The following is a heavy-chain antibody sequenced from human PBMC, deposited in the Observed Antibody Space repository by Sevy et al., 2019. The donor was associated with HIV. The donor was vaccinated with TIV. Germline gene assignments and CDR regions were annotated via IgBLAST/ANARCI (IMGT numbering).Heavy chain of an antibody. Sequence: GGSLRLSCAASGFTFSDYYMTWIRQSPGKGLQWISYISSGSSYTNYADSVKGRFTISRDNAKNSLHLEIHTLRPEDTAVYYCARSRSNYADYYFDYWGQGTVVTVSS. V-gene: IGHV3-11*06. CDR2: ISSGSSYT. CDR1: GFTFSDYY. D-gene: IGHD4-17*01. CDR3: ARSRSNYADYYFDY. J-gene: IGHJ4*02.